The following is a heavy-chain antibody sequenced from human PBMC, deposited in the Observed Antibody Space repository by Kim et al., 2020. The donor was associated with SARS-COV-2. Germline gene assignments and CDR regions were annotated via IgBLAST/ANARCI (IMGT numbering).Heavy chain of an antibody. J-gene: IGHJ4*02. Sequence: GGSLRLSCAASGFTFSSYWMSWVRQAPGKGLEWVANIKQDGSEKYYVDSVKGRFTISRDNAKNSLYLQMNSLRAEDTAVYYCARDSFGKLWNIDYWGQGTLVTVSS. V-gene: IGHV3-7*01. D-gene: IGHD5-18*01. CDR3: ARDSFGKLWNIDY. CDR1: GFTFSSYW. CDR2: IKQDGSEK.